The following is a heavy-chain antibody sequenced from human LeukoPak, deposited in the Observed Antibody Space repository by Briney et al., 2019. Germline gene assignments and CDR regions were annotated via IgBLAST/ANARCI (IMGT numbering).Heavy chain of an antibody. J-gene: IGHJ3*02. CDR1: GGSISSSSYY. D-gene: IGHD6-19*01. CDR3: ARPYSSGWKGAFDI. V-gene: IGHV4-39*01. CDR2: IHYSGST. Sequence: NPSETLSLTCTVSGGSISSSSYYWGWIRQPPGKGLELIGSIHYSGSTYYNPSLKSRVTISVDTSKNQFSLKLTSVTAADTAVYYCARPYSSGWKGAFDIWGQGTMVTVSS.